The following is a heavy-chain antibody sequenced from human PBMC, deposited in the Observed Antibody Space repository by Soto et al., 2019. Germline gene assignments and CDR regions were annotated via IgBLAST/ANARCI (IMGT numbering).Heavy chain of an antibody. CDR3: AREQTSTYDILPDYYYAMDV. D-gene: IGHD3-9*01. V-gene: IGHV1-46*01. CDR2: INPSGGST. J-gene: IGHJ6*02. CDR1: GYTFTSYY. Sequence: ASVKVSCKASGYTFTSYYMHWVRQAPGQGLEWMGIINPSGGSTSYAQKFQGRVTMTRDTSTSTVYMELSSLRSEDTAVYYCAREQTSTYDILPDYYYAMDVWGQGTTVTAP.